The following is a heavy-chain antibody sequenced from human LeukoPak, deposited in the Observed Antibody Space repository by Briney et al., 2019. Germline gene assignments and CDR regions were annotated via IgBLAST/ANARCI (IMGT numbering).Heavy chain of an antibody. CDR1: GGSFSGYY. D-gene: IGHD3-9*01. Sequence: PSETLSLTCAVYGGSFSGYYWSWIRQPPGKGLEWIGEINHSGSTNYNPSLKSRVTISVDTSKNQFSLKLSSVTAADTAVYYCARGRRLRYFDRYGMDVWGQGTTVTVSS. CDR3: ARGRRLRYFDRYGMDV. V-gene: IGHV4-34*01. J-gene: IGHJ6*02. CDR2: INHSGST.